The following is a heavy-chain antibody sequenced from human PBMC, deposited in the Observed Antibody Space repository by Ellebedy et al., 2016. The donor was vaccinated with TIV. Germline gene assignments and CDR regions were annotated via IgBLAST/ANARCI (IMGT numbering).Heavy chain of an antibody. D-gene: IGHD3-16*01. Sequence: GESLKISCGASGFSFRSYWKTWVRQAPGKGLEWVANINQDGSDKYYVDSVKGRFTIARDNAKNSLYLQMSSLRVEDTAVYYCATDGSYGDYRSPTHAFVMWGRGTLVTVSS. CDR1: GFSFRSYW. CDR3: ATDGSYGDYRSPTHAFVM. V-gene: IGHV3-7*01. CDR2: INQDGSDK. J-gene: IGHJ3*02.